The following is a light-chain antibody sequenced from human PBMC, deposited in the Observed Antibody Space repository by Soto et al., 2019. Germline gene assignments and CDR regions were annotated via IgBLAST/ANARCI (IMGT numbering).Light chain of an antibody. Sequence: QSVLTQPASVSGSPGQSIATPCPETISDVGAYNLVSWYQQHPGKAPKAVIYEVTKRPAGVSSRFSGSKSGNTASLTISGLQAEDEADYYCSSYTSRSTLVFGTGTKVTVL. CDR1: ISDVGAYNL. CDR3: SSYTSRSTLV. J-gene: IGLJ1*01. CDR2: EVT. V-gene: IGLV2-14*02.